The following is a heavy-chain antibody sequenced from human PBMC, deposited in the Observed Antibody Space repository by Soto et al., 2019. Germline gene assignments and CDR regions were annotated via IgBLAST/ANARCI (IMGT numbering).Heavy chain of an antibody. Sequence: QVQLVESGGGVVQPGRSLRLSCAASGFTFSSYGMHWVRQAPGKGLERVAVIWYDGSNKYYADSVKGRFIISRDNSKNTLSLQMNSLRAEDTAVYYCARDVSHSYYFDYWGQGTLVTVSS. D-gene: IGHD6-6*01. CDR2: IWYDGSNK. CDR3: ARDVSHSYYFDY. CDR1: GFTFSSYG. J-gene: IGHJ4*02. V-gene: IGHV3-33*01.